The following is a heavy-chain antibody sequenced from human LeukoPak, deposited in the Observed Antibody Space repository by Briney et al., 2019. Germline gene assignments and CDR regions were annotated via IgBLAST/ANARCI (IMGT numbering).Heavy chain of an antibody. CDR1: GFTFSSYA. CDR2: ISGSGGST. V-gene: IGHV3-23*01. D-gene: IGHD2-2*01. Sequence: GGSLRLSCAASGFTFSSYAMSWVRQAPGKGLEWVSAISGSGGSTYYADSVKGRFTISRDNSKNTLYLQMNSLRAEDTAVYYCAKDRSFFVGVPAAPQFWGQGTMVTVSS. CDR3: AKDRSFFVGVPAAPQF. J-gene: IGHJ3*01.